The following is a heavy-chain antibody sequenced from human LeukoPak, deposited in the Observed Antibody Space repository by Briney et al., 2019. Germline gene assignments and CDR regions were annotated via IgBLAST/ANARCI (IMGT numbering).Heavy chain of an antibody. V-gene: IGHV3-64*01. Sequence: GGSLRLSCAASGFTFSTYVMQWVRQAPGKGLEYVSAITGDGGYTYYANSVKGRFTIPRDNSKKTLYLQMGSLRADNMAVYYCARVSTNDRRNAFDIWGQGTMVTVSS. J-gene: IGHJ3*02. CDR1: GFTFSTYV. D-gene: IGHD2-8*01. CDR2: ITGDGGYT. CDR3: ARVSTNDRRNAFDI.